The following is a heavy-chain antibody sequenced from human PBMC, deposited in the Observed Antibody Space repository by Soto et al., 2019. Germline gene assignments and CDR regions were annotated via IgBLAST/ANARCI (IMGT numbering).Heavy chain of an antibody. CDR2: IYYSGST. D-gene: IGHD1-1*01. V-gene: IGHV4-39*07. J-gene: IGHJ4*02. Sequence: SGTLSLTCTVSGGSISSSSYYWGWIRQPPGKGLEWIGSIYYSGSTYYNPSLKSRVTISVDTSKNQFSLKLSSVTAADTAVYYCARAMEAKIDYWGQGTLVTVSS. CDR1: GGSISSSSYY. CDR3: ARAMEAKIDY.